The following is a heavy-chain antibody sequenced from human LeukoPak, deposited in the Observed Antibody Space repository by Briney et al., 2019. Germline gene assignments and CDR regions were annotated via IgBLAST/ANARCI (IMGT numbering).Heavy chain of an antibody. CDR1: GFTFSSYW. V-gene: IGHV3-7*01. J-gene: IGHJ4*02. CDR2: IKQDGSEK. D-gene: IGHD3-22*01. Sequence: GGSLRLSCAASGFTFSSYWMSWVRQAPGKGLEWVANIKQDGSEKYYVDSVKGRFTISRDNAKNSLYLQMNSLRAEDTAVYYCARDLYDSSGYYFGKFDYWGQGTLATVSS. CDR3: ARDLYDSSGYYFGKFDY.